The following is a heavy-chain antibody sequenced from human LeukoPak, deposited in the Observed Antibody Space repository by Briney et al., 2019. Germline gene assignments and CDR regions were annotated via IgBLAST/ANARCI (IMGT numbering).Heavy chain of an antibody. D-gene: IGHD7-27*01. Sequence: GGSLRLSCAASGFTVSSNYMSWVRQAPGKGLEWVSVIYSGGSTYYADSVKGRFTISRDNSKNTLYLQMNSLRAEDTAVYYCAKDPGPLYWGIDYWGQGTLVTVSS. V-gene: IGHV3-53*05. J-gene: IGHJ4*02. CDR2: IYSGGST. CDR1: GFTVSSNY. CDR3: AKDPGPLYWGIDY.